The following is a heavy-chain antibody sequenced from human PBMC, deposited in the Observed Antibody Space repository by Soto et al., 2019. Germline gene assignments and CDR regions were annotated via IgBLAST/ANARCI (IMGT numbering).Heavy chain of an antibody. CDR1: GGIFHGYG. CDR3: ARDGIGGTVFRGYLDY. J-gene: IGHJ4*02. D-gene: IGHD1-7*01. V-gene: IGHV3-33*01. CDR2: IRFDGSNE. Sequence: PGGSLRLSCAVPGGIFHGYGMHWVRQAPGKGLEWVAIIRFDGSNEEYADSVKGRFTISRDNSKNTLYLQMSTLGAEDTAVYYCARDGIGGTVFRGYLDYWGRGTVVTVS.